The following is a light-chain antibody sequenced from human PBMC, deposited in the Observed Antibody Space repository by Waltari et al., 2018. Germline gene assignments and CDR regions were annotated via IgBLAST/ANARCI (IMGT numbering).Light chain of an antibody. CDR2: DAS. V-gene: IGKV3-11*01. CDR1: QSVSRY. Sequence: IVLTQSPASLSLSPGARPTLSCRASQSVSRYLAWYQQTPGPAPSPLIYDASNRATGISARFSGSGSGTDFTLTISSLARGDFAVYCGQPYDDVPRTFDQGTKVEVK. J-gene: IGKJ1*01. CDR3: QPYDDVPRT.